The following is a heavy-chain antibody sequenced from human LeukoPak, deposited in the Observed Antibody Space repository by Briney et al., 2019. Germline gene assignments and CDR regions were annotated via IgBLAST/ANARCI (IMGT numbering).Heavy chain of an antibody. D-gene: IGHD4/OR15-4a*01. CDR1: GGSISNFY. V-gene: IGHV4-59*01. CDR2: VFYSGTT. Sequence: SETLSLTCSVSGGSISNFYWSWLRQSPGKGLEWIGYVFYSGTTNSNPSLKSRVTISVDTSKNQFFLQLRSVTAADTAVYYCAREDPQTRVPEGMDVWGQGTTVIVSS. J-gene: IGHJ6*02. CDR3: AREDPQTRVPEGMDV.